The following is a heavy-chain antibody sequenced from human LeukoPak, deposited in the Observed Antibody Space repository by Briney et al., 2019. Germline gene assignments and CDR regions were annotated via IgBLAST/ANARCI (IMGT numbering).Heavy chain of an antibody. D-gene: IGHD3-3*01. J-gene: IGHJ1*01. CDR3: ATHGSFGVVTPEYFQH. Sequence: SETLSLTCTVPGGSISSSTYYWGWIRQPPGKGLEWIGSIFYSGSTYYNPSLKSRLTISVDTSKNQFSLKLSSVTAADTAVYYCATHGSFGVVTPEYFQHWGQGTLVIVSS. CDR1: GGSISSSTYY. CDR2: IFYSGST. V-gene: IGHV4-39*01.